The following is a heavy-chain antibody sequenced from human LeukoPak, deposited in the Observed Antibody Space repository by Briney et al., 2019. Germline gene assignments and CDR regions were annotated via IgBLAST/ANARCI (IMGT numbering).Heavy chain of an antibody. J-gene: IGHJ1*01. CDR1: GFTFSSYA. D-gene: IGHD2-15*01. CDR3: AKLGYCSGGSCYPAEYFQH. CDR2: ISGSGGST. V-gene: IGHV3-23*01. Sequence: GGSLRLSCAAPGFTFSSYAMSWVRQAPGKGLEWVSAISGSGGSTYYADSVKGRFTISRDNSKNTLYLQMNSLRAEDTAVYYCAKLGYCSGGSCYPAEYFQHWGQGTLVTVSS.